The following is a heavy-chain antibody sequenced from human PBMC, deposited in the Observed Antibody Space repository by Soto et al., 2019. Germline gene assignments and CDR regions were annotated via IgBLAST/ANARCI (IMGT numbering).Heavy chain of an antibody. CDR2: VDYSGNSQ. V-gene: IGHV3-23*05. CDR1: GFAFDNG. J-gene: IGHJ4*02. CDR3: VSWVTAHFDN. D-gene: IGHD2-21*02. Sequence: PWGSLRLSCAASGFAFDNGMTWVRQAPGKGLEWISTVDYSGNSQHYADSVKGRFTISRDKSRDTIALQMSNLRAEDTALYYCVSWVTAHFDNWGQGTLVTVSS.